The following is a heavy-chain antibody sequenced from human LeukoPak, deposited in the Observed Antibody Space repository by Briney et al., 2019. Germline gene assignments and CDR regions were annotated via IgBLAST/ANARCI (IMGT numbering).Heavy chain of an antibody. CDR3: ARLRRWNFDY. CDR1: GFTFSSYA. J-gene: IGHJ4*02. Sequence: GGSLRLSCAASGFTFSSYAMHWVRQAPGKGLEWVAVISYDGSNKYYADSVKGRFTISRDNSKNTLYLQMNSLRAEDTAVYYCARLRRWNFDYWGQGTLVTVSS. V-gene: IGHV3-30*04. CDR2: ISYDGSNK. D-gene: IGHD4-23*01.